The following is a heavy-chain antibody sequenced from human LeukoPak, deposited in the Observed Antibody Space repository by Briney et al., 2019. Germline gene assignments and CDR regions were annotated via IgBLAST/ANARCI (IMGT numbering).Heavy chain of an antibody. D-gene: IGHD2-2*02. CDR2: IRYDGSNK. Sequence: GGSLRLSCAASGFTFSSYGMHWVRQAPGKGLEWVAFIRYDGSNKYYADSVKGRFTISRDNSKNTLYLQMYSLRAEDTAVYYCAKDSLGVGIPTVIGIFDYWGQGTPVTVSS. CDR3: AKDSLGVGIPTVIGIFDY. CDR1: GFTFSSYG. J-gene: IGHJ4*02. V-gene: IGHV3-30*02.